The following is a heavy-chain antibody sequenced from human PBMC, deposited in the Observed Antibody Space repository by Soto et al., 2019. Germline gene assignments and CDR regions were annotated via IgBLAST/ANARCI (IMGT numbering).Heavy chain of an antibody. J-gene: IGHJ6*02. V-gene: IGHV1-69*02. D-gene: IGHD3-10*01. CDR1: VVDFNSLT. CDR3: AQMWFGELWHGMDV. CDR2: IIPILDVA. Sequence: QLVQSGTEVKKPGSSVKVSCKASVVDFNSLTLSWVRQAPGQGPEWMGTIIPILDVAKNAQKFHDRITITADKPTSTVYMELRRLGSEDTAVYYCAQMWFGELWHGMDVWGQGTTVTVSS.